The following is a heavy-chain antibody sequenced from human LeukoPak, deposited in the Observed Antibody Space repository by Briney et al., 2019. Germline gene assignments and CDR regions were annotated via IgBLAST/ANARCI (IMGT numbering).Heavy chain of an antibody. CDR2: IYPGDSDT. CDR3: ARPRGSVTYYFDY. D-gene: IGHD5/OR15-5a*01. V-gene: IGHV5-51*01. Sequence: GESLQISCKGSGYRFTSYWIGWVRPLPGKGLEWMGIIYPGDSDTRYSPSFQGQVTISADKSISTAYLQWSSLKASDTAMYYCARPRGSVTYYFDYWGQGTLVTVSS. J-gene: IGHJ4*02. CDR1: GYRFTSYW.